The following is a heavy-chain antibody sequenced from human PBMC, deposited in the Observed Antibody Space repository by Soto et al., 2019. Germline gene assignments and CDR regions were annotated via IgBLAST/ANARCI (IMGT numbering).Heavy chain of an antibody. D-gene: IGHD3-10*01. CDR2: ISYDGSEK. J-gene: IGHJ4*02. V-gene: IGHV3-30*03. CDR1: RFSFSTYG. Sequence: GGSLRLSCAASRFSFSTYGMHWVRQAPGKRLEWVAVISYDGSEKYYADSVKGRFTISRDNSKNTLYLQMDSLRTEDTAVYYCARVGTDYGSGSPYYSDHWGQGSLVTVSS. CDR3: ARVGTDYGSGSPYYSDH.